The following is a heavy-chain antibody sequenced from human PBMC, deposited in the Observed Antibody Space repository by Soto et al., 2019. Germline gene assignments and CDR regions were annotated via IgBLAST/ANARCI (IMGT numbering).Heavy chain of an antibody. CDR1: GYTFTGYY. V-gene: IGHV1-2*04. D-gene: IGHD6-13*01. CDR3: ARDRRGQQLLPGGAFDI. Sequence: QVQLVQSGAEVKKPGASVKVSCKASGYTFTGYYMHWVRQAPGQGLEWMGWINPNSGGTNYAQKFQGWVTMTRDTSISTAYMELSRLRSDDTAVYYCARDRRGQQLLPGGAFDIWGQGTMVTVSS. CDR2: INPNSGGT. J-gene: IGHJ3*02.